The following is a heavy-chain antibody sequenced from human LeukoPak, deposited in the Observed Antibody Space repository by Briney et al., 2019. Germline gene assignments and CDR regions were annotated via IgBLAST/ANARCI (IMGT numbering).Heavy chain of an antibody. V-gene: IGHV1-18*01. CDR2: ISAYNGNT. CDR1: GYTFTSYG. Sequence: ASVTVSCKASGYTFTSYGISWVRQAPGQGLEWMGWISAYNGNTNYAQKLQGRVTMTTDTSTGTAYMELRSLRSDDTAVYYCARGVLELDAFDIWGQGTMVTVSS. CDR3: ARGVLELDAFDI. J-gene: IGHJ3*02. D-gene: IGHD1-7*01.